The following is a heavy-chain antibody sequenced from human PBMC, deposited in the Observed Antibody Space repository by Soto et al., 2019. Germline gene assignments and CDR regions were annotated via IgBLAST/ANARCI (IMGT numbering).Heavy chain of an antibody. V-gene: IGHV1-18*01. CDR1: GYTFTNYD. CDR2: ISTYTGNT. J-gene: IGHJ6*02. CDR3: ARGDYYGSGRPTPGGMDV. D-gene: IGHD3-10*01. Sequence: QVHLVQSGAEVKKPGASVKVSCKASGYTFTNYDINWVRQAPGQGLEWMGWISTYTGNTNYAQKLQGRVTMTTDTTKSTAYLELRSLRSDDTAVYYCARGDYYGSGRPTPGGMDVWGQGTTVTVSS.